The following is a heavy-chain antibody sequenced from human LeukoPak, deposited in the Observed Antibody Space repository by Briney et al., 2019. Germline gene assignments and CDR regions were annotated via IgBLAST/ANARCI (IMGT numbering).Heavy chain of an antibody. V-gene: IGHV3-23*01. Sequence: GGSLRLSCAASGFTFSSYAMSWVRQAPGKGLEWVSAISGSGGSTYYADSVKGRFTISRDNSKNTLYLQMNSLRAEDTAVYYCAKRQVVPAAMKGEYFDYWGQGTLVTVSS. CDR2: ISGSGGST. J-gene: IGHJ4*02. CDR1: GFTFSSYA. D-gene: IGHD2-2*01. CDR3: AKRQVVPAAMKGEYFDY.